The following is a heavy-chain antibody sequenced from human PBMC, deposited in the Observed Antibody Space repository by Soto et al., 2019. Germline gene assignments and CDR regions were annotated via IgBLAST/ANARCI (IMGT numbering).Heavy chain of an antibody. CDR3: ARVPDYGPLNWFDP. V-gene: IGHV1-18*01. CDR1: GYSFTRYG. CDR2: INADNGKT. Sequence: ASVKVSCTASGYSFTRYGFSWVRQAPGQGLEWMGWINADNGKTNYAQKFQGRVTMTTDTSTSTTYMELRSLRSDDTAVYYCARVPDYGPLNWFDPWGQGPLVTVSS. J-gene: IGHJ5*02. D-gene: IGHD4-17*01.